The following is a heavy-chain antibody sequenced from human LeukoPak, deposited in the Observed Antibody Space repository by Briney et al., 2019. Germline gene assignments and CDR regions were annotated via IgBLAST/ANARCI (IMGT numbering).Heavy chain of an antibody. D-gene: IGHD3-10*01. J-gene: IGHJ4*02. CDR2: IYYSGST. CDR1: GGSISSYY. Sequence: SETLSLTCTVSGGSISSYYWSWIRQPPGKGLEWIGYIYYSGSTNYNPSLKSRVTISADTSKNQFSLKLSSVTAADTAVYYCASMVRDFDYWGQGTLVTVSS. V-gene: IGHV4-59*01. CDR3: ASMVRDFDY.